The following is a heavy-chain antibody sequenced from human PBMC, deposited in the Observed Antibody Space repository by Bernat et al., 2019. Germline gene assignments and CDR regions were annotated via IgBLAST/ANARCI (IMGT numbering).Heavy chain of an antibody. CDR3: AHRSGGYNWNEAYFDY. CDR1: GFSLSTSGVG. V-gene: IGHV2-5*02. J-gene: IGHJ4*02. Sequence: QITLKESGPTRVKPTQTLTLTCTFSGFSLSTSGVGVGWIRQPPGKALEGLALIYWDDDKRYSPSLKSRLTITKDTSKNQVVFTMTNMDPVDTATYFCAHRSGGYNWNEAYFDYWGPGNLVTVSS. D-gene: IGHD1-20*01. CDR2: IYWDDDK.